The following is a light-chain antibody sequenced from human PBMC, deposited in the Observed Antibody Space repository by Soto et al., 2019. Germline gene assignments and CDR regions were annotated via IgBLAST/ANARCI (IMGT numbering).Light chain of an antibody. Sequence: IQMTQSPSSLSASVGDRVTITCQASQDINNYLNWYQQKPGKAPKLLIYDASNLETGVPAKFSGSGSGTDFTFTISSLQPEDFATHYCQQYANLPWTFGQATKVDVK. CDR2: DAS. J-gene: IGKJ1*01. CDR1: QDINNY. V-gene: IGKV1-33*01. CDR3: QQYANLPWT.